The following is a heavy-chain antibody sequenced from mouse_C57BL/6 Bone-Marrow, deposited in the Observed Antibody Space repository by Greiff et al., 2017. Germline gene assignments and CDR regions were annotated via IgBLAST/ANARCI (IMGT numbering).Heavy chain of an antibody. J-gene: IGHJ4*01. CDR1: GFTFSSYG. CDR3: ARWLYAMDD. V-gene: IGHV5-6*01. Sequence: EVHLVESGGDLVKPGGSLKLSCAASGFTFSSYGMSWVRQTPDKRLEWVATISSGGSYTYYPDSVKGRFTISRDNAKNTLYLQMSSLKSEDTAMYYCARWLYAMDDWGQGTSVTVSS. CDR2: ISSGGSYT.